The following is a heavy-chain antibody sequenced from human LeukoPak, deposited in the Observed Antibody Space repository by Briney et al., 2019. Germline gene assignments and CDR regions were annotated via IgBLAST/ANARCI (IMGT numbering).Heavy chain of an antibody. Sequence: GGSLRLSCAASGFTFSSYAMSWVRQAPGKGLEWVSGISGSGGSTYYADSVKGRFTISRDNAKNSLYLQMNSLRAEDTAVYYCARIVAGTVYDAFDIWGQGTMVTVSS. V-gene: IGHV3-23*01. J-gene: IGHJ3*02. D-gene: IGHD6-19*01. CDR3: ARIVAGTVYDAFDI. CDR1: GFTFSSYA. CDR2: ISGSGGST.